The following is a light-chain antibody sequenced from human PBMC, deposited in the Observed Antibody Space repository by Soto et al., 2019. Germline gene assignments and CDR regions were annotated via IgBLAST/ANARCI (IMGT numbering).Light chain of an antibody. CDR2: DVS. J-gene: IGLJ2*01. V-gene: IGLV2-14*01. CDR1: SSDVGGYNY. CDR3: SSYTSSSTPVV. Sequence: QSVLTQPPSASGSPGQSVTISCTGTSSDVGGYNYVSWYQQHPGKAPKLMIYDVSNRPSGVSNRFSSSKSGNTASLTISGLQAEDEADYYCSSYTSSSTPVVFGGGTKVTVL.